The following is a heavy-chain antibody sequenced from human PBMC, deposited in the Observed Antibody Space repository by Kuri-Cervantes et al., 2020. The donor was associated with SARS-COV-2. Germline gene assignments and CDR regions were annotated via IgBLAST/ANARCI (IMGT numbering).Heavy chain of an antibody. CDR1: GFTFSSYG. D-gene: IGHD2-15*01. CDR3: AKGGFMVVAGYGMDV. J-gene: IGHJ6*02. Sequence: LSLTCAASGFTFSSYGMHWVRQAPGKGLEWVAAISYDGFDRYYYADSVKGRFTVSRDNVRNTLSLQMNSLRAADTAVYYCAKGGFMVVAGYGMDVWGQGTAVTVSS. V-gene: IGHV3-30*18. CDR2: ISYDGFDR.